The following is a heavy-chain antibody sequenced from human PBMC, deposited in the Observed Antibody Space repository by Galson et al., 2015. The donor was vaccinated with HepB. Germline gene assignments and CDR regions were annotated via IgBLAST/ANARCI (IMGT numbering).Heavy chain of an antibody. CDR1: GFPLSDYA. CDR3: AKKLSDTPLGQYYCDY. V-gene: IGHV3-23*01. J-gene: IGHJ4*02. D-gene: IGHD5-18*01. Sequence: SLRLPCAASGFPLSDYAMHWPRPAPGKALECVSVIGGRGAPPHYVDPVRGRSTISSDNGKNMVYLQMNSLRAEDTAVFYCAKKLSDTPLGQYYCDYWGQGVLVTVSS. CDR2: IGGRGAPP.